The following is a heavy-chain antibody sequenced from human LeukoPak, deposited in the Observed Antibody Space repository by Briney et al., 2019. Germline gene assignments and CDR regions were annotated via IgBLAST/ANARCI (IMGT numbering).Heavy chain of an antibody. Sequence: SVKVPCKASGGTFSSYAISWVRQAPGQGLEWMGGIIPIFGTANYAQKFQGRVTMTRDTSTSTVYMELSSLRSEDTAVYYCARSRDSSSSPASVDYWGQGTLVTVSS. CDR3: ARSRDSSSSPASVDY. V-gene: IGHV1-69*05. CDR2: IIPIFGTA. D-gene: IGHD6-6*01. CDR1: GGTFSSYA. J-gene: IGHJ4*02.